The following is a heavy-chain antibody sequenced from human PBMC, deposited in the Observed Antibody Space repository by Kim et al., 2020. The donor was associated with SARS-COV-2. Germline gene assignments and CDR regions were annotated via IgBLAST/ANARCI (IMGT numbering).Heavy chain of an antibody. Sequence: SVKGLFTVSRENTKHTLYLQMTSLRAEDTAVYYCAKDREYSSADNAFDIWGQGTMVTVSS. CDR3: AKDREYSSADNAFDI. D-gene: IGHD6-6*01. V-gene: IGHV3-23*01. J-gene: IGHJ3*02.